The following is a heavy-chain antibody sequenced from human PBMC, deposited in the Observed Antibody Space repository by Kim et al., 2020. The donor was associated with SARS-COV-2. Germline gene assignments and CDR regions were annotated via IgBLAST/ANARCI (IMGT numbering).Heavy chain of an antibody. V-gene: IGHV4-34*01. CDR1: GGSFSGYY. CDR3: ARGQDVVVPAAMQSPFDY. Sequence: SETLSLTCAVYGGSFSGYYWSWIRQPPGKGLEWIGEINHSGSTNYNPSLKSRVTISVDTSKNQFSLKLSSVTAADTAVYYCARGQDVVVPAAMQSPFDYWGQGTLVTVSS. D-gene: IGHD2-2*01. CDR2: INHSGST. J-gene: IGHJ4*02.